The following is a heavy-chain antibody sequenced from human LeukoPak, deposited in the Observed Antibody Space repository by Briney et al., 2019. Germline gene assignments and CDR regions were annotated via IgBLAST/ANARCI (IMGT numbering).Heavy chain of an antibody. J-gene: IGHJ4*02. Sequence: SEILSLTCTVSGGSMSSYYWSWIRQPPGKGLEWIGYIYYSGSTNYNPSLKSRVTISIDTSKNQFSLKLSSVTAADTAVYYCARDRVRGSSNPYFDYWGQGTLVTVSS. CDR3: ARDRVRGSSNPYFDY. CDR2: IYYSGST. CDR1: GGSMSSYY. V-gene: IGHV4-59*01. D-gene: IGHD1-26*01.